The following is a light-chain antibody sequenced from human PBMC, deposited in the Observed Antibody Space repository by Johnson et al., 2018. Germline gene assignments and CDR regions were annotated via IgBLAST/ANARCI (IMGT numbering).Light chain of an antibody. Sequence: QSVLTQPPSVSAAPGQKVTISCSGSSSNIGNNYVSWYQQLPGTAPKLLIYENNKRPSGIPDRFSGSKSGTSATLGITGLQTGDAADDYCGTWDSSLSAGIVFGTGTKFT. CDR3: GTWDSSLSAGIV. CDR1: SSNIGNNY. J-gene: IGLJ1*01. CDR2: ENN. V-gene: IGLV1-51*02.